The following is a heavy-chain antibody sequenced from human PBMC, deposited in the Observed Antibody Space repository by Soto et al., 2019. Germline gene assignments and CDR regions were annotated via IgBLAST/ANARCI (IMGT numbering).Heavy chain of an antibody. Sequence: GGSLRLSCAASGFTFSSYGMHWVRQAPGKGLEWVAVISYDGSNKYYADSVKGRFTISRDNSKNTLYLQMNSLRAEDTAVYYCAKDPYSSSWYGGFYYYYYGMDAWGQGTTVTVSS. D-gene: IGHD6-13*01. V-gene: IGHV3-30*18. CDR2: ISYDGSNK. J-gene: IGHJ6*02. CDR3: AKDPYSSSWYGGFYYYYYGMDA. CDR1: GFTFSSYG.